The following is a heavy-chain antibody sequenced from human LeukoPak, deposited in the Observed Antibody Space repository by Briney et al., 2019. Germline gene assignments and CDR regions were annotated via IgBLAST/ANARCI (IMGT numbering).Heavy chain of an antibody. J-gene: IGHJ4*02. V-gene: IGHV4-34*01. D-gene: IGHD2-15*01. CDR1: GGSFSGYY. CDR3: ARCSGVVVVAAIDYYFDY. Sequence: SETLSLTCAVCGGSFSGYYWSWIRQPPGKGVEWMGEINHSGSTNYNTTLKSRVTISVDTTKNQFSLKLCSVTAADTAVYYCARCSGVVVVAAIDYYFDYWGQGTLVTVSS. CDR2: INHSGST.